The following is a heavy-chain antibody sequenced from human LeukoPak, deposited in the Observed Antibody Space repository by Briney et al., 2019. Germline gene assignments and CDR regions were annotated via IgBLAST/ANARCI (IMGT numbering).Heavy chain of an antibody. CDR3: ARVGEYNSGADH. J-gene: IGHJ4*02. V-gene: IGHV4-4*02. D-gene: IGHD1-1*01. CDR1: GVSISNSNW. Sequence: SETLSLTCDVSGVSISNSNWWSRVRQPPGKGLEWIGEIYHSGSTNYNPSLKSRVTISVDKSKNQFSLNLGSVTAADTAVYYCARVGEYNSGADHWGQGTLVTVSS. CDR2: IYHSGST.